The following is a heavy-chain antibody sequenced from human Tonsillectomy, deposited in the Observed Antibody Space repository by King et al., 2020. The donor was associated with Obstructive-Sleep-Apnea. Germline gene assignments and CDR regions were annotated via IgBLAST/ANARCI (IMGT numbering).Heavy chain of an antibody. J-gene: IGHJ6*02. CDR2: LSDSGGST. CDR3: TKESGPYYDFWSGYHGMDV. CDR1: GFTFSSYV. D-gene: IGHD3-3*01. V-gene: IGHV3-23*04. Sequence: VQLVESGGGLVQPGGSLRLSCAASGFTFSSYVMSWVRQAPGKGLEWVSALSDSGGSTYYADSVKGRFTISRDNSKNTLYLQMNSLRAEDTAVYYCTKESGPYYDFWSGYHGMDVWGQGTTVTVSS.